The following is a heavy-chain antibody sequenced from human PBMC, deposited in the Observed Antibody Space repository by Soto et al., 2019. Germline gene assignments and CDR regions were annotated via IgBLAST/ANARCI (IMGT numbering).Heavy chain of an antibody. D-gene: IGHD6-25*01. CDR1: GGSISSGGYY. J-gene: IGHJ5*02. V-gene: IGHV4-31*03. CDR3: ARGRSGDWFDP. Sequence: TSETLSLTCTVSGGSISSGGYYWSWIRQHPGKGLEWIGYIYYSGSTYYNPSLKSRVTISVDTSKNQFSLKLSSVTAADTAVYYCARGRSGDWFDPWGQGXLVTVYS. CDR2: IYYSGST.